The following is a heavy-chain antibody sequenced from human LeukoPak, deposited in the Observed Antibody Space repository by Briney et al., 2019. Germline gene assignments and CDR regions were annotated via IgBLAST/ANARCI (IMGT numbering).Heavy chain of an antibody. Sequence: ASVKVSCKASGYTFTSYGISWVRQAPGQGLEWMGWISAYNGNTNYAQKLQGRVTMTTDTSTSTAYMELRSLRSDDTAVYYCARILYSNPTVGYYYYYYYMDVWGKGTTVTVSS. V-gene: IGHV1-18*01. CDR3: ARILYSNPTVGYYYYYYYMDV. CDR1: GYTFTSYG. J-gene: IGHJ6*03. CDR2: ISAYNGNT. D-gene: IGHD4-11*01.